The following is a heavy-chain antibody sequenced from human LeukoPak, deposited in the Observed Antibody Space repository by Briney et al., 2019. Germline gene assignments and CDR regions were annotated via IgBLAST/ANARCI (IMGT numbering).Heavy chain of an antibody. CDR1: GGTFSSYA. J-gene: IGHJ5*02. CDR3: ARDASQLVLGWFDP. Sequence: GATVKVSCKASGGTFSSYAISWVRRAPGQGLEWMGGIIPNSGGTNYAQKFQGRVTVTRDTSISTAYMELSRLRSDDTAVYYCARDASQLVLGWFDPWGQGTLVTVSS. CDR2: IIPNSGGT. V-gene: IGHV1-2*02. D-gene: IGHD6-13*01.